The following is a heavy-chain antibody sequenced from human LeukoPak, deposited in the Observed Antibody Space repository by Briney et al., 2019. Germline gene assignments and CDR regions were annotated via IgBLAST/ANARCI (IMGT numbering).Heavy chain of an antibody. CDR2: ISAYNGNT. V-gene: IGHV1-18*01. CDR1: GYTFTSYG. J-gene: IGHJ3*02. D-gene: IGHD6-19*01. CDR3: ARGVRYSSDRTHAFDI. Sequence: ASVKVSCKASGYTFTSYGISWVRQAPGQGLEWMGWISAYNGNTNYAQKLQGRVTMTTDTSTSTAYMELRSLRSDDTAVYYCARGVRYSSDRTHAFDIWGQGTMVTVSS.